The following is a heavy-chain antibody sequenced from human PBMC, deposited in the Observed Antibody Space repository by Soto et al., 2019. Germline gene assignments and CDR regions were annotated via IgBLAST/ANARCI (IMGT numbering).Heavy chain of an antibody. J-gene: IGHJ6*02. Sequence: SETLSLTXPVYGGSFSGYYWSWIRQPPGKGLEWIGEINHSGSTNYNPSLKSRVTISVDTSKNQFSLKLSSVTAADTAVYYCARGYMGYYYYGMDVWGQGTTVTVSS. CDR1: GGSFSGYY. CDR3: ARGYMGYYYYGMDV. CDR2: INHSGST. V-gene: IGHV4-34*01.